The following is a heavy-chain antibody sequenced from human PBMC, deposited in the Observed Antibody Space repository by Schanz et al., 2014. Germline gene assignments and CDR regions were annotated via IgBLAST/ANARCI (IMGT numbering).Heavy chain of an antibody. J-gene: IGHJ4*02. Sequence: EVQLVESGGGLVQPGGSLRLSCAASGFTFSGYSMNWVRQAPGKGLEWVAYISSSSSTIHYADSVKGRFTISRDNSKNSLYLQMNSLRAEDTAVYYCARIGGSVFDYWAQGTLVTVAS. D-gene: IGHD3-10*01. V-gene: IGHV3-48*04. CDR1: GFTFSGYS. CDR3: ARIGGSVFDY. CDR2: ISSSSSTI.